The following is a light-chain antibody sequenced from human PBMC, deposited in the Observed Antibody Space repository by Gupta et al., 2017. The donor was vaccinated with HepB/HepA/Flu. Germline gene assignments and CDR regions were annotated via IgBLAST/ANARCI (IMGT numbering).Light chain of an antibody. J-gene: IGLJ2*01. Sequence: QSVLTQPASVSAAPGQNVTISCSGSTSNIGHNFVFWCQQFPGTAPKLLIFDNHERPSGIPDRFSASKTGTSATLAITGLQTVDEADYYCGAWDSSLSGVLFGGGTKLTVL. V-gene: IGLV1-51*01. CDR3: GAWDSSLSGVL. CDR1: TSNIGHNF. CDR2: DNH.